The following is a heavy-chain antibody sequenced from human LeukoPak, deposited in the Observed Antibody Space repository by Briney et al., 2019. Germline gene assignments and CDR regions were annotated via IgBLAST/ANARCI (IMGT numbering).Heavy chain of an antibody. V-gene: IGHV3-23*01. CDR1: GFNFSAYA. D-gene: IGHD3-22*01. CDR3: AKSKTDYASWFDP. CDR2: ISGSGEST. Sequence: PGGSLRLSCAASGFNFSAYAMSWVRQAPGKGLEWVSGISGSGESTYYADSVKGRFTVSRDNAKNSLYLQVNSLRAEDTAVYYCAKSKTDYASWFDPWGQGTLVTVSS. J-gene: IGHJ5*02.